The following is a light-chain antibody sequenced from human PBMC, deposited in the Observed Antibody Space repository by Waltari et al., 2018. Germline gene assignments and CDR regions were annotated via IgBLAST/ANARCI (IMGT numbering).Light chain of an antibody. CDR1: QDISRY. CDR3: LQVSNFPIT. V-gene: IGKV1D-12*01. J-gene: IGKJ5*01. CDR2: DTS. Sequence: DIQMTQSPSSVSASLGDSVTITCRASQDISRYLAWYPQTPGRSPKLLIFDTSSLQSGVPSRFSGSGSGTDFTLTISSLQPEDFATYYCLQVSNFPITFGQGTRLEIK.